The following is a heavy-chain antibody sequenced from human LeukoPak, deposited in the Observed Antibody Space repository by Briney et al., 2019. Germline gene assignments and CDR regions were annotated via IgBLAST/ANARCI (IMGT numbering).Heavy chain of an antibody. CDR2: IYTGGST. J-gene: IGHJ4*02. Sequence: QSGGSLRLSCAASGFTVSNNFMSWVRQAPGKGLEWVSVIYTGGSTYYADSVMGRFTISRDISTDTLWLQMDSLRTEDTAVYYCAKGPLRGTAAAIDYWGQGTLVTVSS. CDR1: GFTVSNNF. D-gene: IGHD2-2*01. V-gene: IGHV3-53*05. CDR3: AKGPLRGTAAAIDY.